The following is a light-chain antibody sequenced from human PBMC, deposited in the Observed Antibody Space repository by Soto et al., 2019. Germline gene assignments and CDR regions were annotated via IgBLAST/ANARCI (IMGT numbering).Light chain of an antibody. J-gene: IGKJ2*01. Sequence: EIVLTQSPGILSLSPGERATLSCRASQSFSSNYLAWYQQKPGQAPRLLIYASSIRATGIPDRFSGSASGTDFTLTISRLEPEDLAVYYCQQYGISLYTFGQGTKLEIK. CDR1: QSFSSNY. CDR3: QQYGISLYT. V-gene: IGKV3-20*01. CDR2: ASS.